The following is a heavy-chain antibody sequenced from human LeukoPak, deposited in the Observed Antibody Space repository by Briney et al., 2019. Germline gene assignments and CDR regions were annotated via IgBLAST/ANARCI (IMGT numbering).Heavy chain of an antibody. J-gene: IGHJ6*03. Sequence: GASVKVSCKASGYTFTCYYMHWVRQAPGQGLEWMGWINPNSGGTNYAQKFQGRVTMTRDTSISTAYMELSRLRSDDTAVYYCARGSPRAAAGTTPNDYYYYMDVWGKGTTVTVSS. CDR1: GYTFTCYY. CDR3: ARGSPRAAAGTTPNDYYYYMDV. D-gene: IGHD6-13*01. V-gene: IGHV1-2*02. CDR2: INPNSGGT.